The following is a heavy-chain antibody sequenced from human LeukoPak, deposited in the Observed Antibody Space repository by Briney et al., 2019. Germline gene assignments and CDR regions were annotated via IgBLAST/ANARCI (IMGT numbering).Heavy chain of an antibody. CDR2: IYYRGST. CDR1: DGSINSYY. D-gene: IGHD6-19*01. V-gene: IGHV4-59*01. J-gene: IGHJ4*02. CDR3: ARSGTAVAGTWYFDY. Sequence: TSETLSLTCTVSDGSINSYYWSWIRQPPGKGLEWIGYIYYRGSTNYNPSLKSRVTISLDTSKNQFSLWLSSVTAADTAVYYCARSGTAVAGTWYFDYWGQGTPVTVSS.